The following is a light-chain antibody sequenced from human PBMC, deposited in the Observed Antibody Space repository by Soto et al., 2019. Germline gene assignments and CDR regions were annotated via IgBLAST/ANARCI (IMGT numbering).Light chain of an antibody. CDR2: AAS. CDR1: QGINNH. J-gene: IGKJ4*01. Sequence: DFQMTQSPSSLSASVGDRVTITCRASQGINNHLAWFQQKPGKVPKVLIYAASTLQSGVPSRFSGSGSGTDFTLTISSLQPEDVATYYCQTYNSAPPAGTFGGGTKLEIK. V-gene: IGKV1-27*01. CDR3: QTYNSAPPAGT.